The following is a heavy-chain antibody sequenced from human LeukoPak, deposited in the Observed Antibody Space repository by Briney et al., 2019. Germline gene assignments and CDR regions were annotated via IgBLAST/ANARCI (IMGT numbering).Heavy chain of an antibody. Sequence: SETLSLTCGVSGGSITTTNYWSWVRQSPGRGLEWIGEISLSGYTGFNPSLRGRVTMSLDESKNHPPLTLTSVTAADTAIYYCSRVSGPYSPFGHWGQGILVTVTT. D-gene: IGHD1-26*01. CDR2: ISLSGYT. CDR3: SRVSGPYSPFGH. J-gene: IGHJ4*02. CDR1: GGSITTTNY. V-gene: IGHV4-4*02.